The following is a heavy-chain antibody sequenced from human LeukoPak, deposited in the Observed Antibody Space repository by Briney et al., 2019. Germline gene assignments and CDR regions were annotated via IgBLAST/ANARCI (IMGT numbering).Heavy chain of an antibody. J-gene: IGHJ4*02. Sequence: SQTLSLTCTVSGGSISSGGYYWSWIRQHPGKGLEWIGYIYYSGSTYYNPSLKSRVTISVDTSKNQFSLKLSSVTAADTAVYYCARAWRSYEAYYFDYWGQGTLVTVSS. CDR3: ARAWRSYEAYYFDY. V-gene: IGHV4-31*03. CDR2: IYYSGST. D-gene: IGHD1-26*01. CDR1: GGSISSGGYY.